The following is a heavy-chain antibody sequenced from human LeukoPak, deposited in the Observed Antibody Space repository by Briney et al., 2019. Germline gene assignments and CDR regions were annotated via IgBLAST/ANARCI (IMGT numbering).Heavy chain of an antibody. CDR1: GFTVSSNY. V-gene: IGHV3-66*01. D-gene: IGHD3-10*01. Sequence: GGSLRLSCAASGFTVSSNYMSWVRQAPGKGLEWVSIIYSDGSTYYADSVKGRFTISRDNSKNTLHLQMNSLRAEDTAVYYCARVTFNYFGSGDAFDIWGQGTMVTVPS. CDR3: ARVTFNYFGSGDAFDI. J-gene: IGHJ3*02. CDR2: IYSDGST.